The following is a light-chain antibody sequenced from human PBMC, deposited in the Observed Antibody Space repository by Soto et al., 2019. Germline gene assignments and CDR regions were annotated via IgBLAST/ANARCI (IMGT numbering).Light chain of an antibody. CDR1: SRDVGGYNY. J-gene: IGLJ1*01. CDR3: SSYTSSSTDV. CDR2: DVS. V-gene: IGLV2-14*01. Sequence: QSVLNQPASVSGSPGQWIPLSCTGNSRDVGGYNYVSWYQQHPGRAPKLMIYDVSIRPSGVSNRFSGSKSGNTASLTISGLQAEDEADYYCSSYTSSSTDVFGTGTKVTVL.